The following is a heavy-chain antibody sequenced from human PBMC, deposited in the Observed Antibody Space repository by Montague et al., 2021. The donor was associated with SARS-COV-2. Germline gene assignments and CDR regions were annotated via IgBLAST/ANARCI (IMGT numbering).Heavy chain of an antibody. CDR3: AMTAVIRYQYYFDN. J-gene: IGHJ4*02. Sequence: SETLSLTCSVSGGSVRSGSYYWSWIRQSPGKGLHWIGNVLYTGVTSFNPSLKSRLTMSVASSKNEFSLNLRSVTAADTAVYYCAMTAVIRYQYYFDNWGQGTVVAVSS. CDR2: VLYTGVT. CDR1: GGSVRSGSYY. V-gene: IGHV4-61*01. D-gene: IGHD3-16*02.